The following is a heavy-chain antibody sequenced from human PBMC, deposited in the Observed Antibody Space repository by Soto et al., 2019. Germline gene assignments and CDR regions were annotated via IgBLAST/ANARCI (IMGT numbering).Heavy chain of an antibody. CDR2: INPNSGAT. CDR1: GYTFTGYF. Sequence: ASVKVSCKASGYTFTGYFIHWVRQAPGQGLEWMGWINPNSGATKYAQKFQGRVTMTRDTSISTAYMELTLLRSDDTAIYYCARGGDTILAPLPWGEGTLVTVSS. CDR3: ARGGDTILAPLP. D-gene: IGHD3-10*01. V-gene: IGHV1-2*02. J-gene: IGHJ5*02.